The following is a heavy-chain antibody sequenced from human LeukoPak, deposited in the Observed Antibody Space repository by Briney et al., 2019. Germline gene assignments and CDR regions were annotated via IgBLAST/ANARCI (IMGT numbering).Heavy chain of an antibody. Sequence: ASVKVSCKTSGGTFINYGISWVRQAPGQGLEWMGGIIPIFGTTNYAQKLEGRVTITADEPTSTAYLELSSLRSEDTAVFYCARGMVRALGWGNYYYGMDVWGQGTTVAVSS. CDR1: GGTFINYG. V-gene: IGHV1-69*13. J-gene: IGHJ6*02. D-gene: IGHD3-10*01. CDR2: IIPIFGTT. CDR3: ARGMVRALGWGNYYYGMDV.